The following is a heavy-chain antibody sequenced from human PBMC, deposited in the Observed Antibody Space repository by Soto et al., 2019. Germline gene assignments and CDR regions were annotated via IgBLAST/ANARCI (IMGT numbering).Heavy chain of an antibody. D-gene: IGHD1-26*01. J-gene: IGHJ5*02. Sequence: EVQLEESGGDLVQPGGSLRLPCAASGFTFSTYWMHWVRQAPGKGLVWVSRINSDGSITTYADSVKGRFTISRDNSKNTLYLQMNSLRAEDTAVHYCARVATGSYSWRESWGQGTLVTVSS. V-gene: IGHV3-74*03. CDR1: GFTFSTYW. CDR2: INSDGSIT. CDR3: ARVATGSYSWRES.